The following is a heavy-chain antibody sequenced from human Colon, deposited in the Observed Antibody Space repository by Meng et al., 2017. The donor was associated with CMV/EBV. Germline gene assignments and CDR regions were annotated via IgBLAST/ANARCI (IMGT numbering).Heavy chain of an antibody. CDR3: ARTGFTDAFDI. J-gene: IGHJ3*02. D-gene: IGHD7-27*01. CDR2: MTPNSGNA. Sequence: ASVKVSCKTPGPTFISYDINWMRQGPGQGLEWMGWMTPNSGNAGYAQKFQGRISMTRDTSINTAYMELSSLTSEDTAVYFCARTGFTDAFDIWGQGTMVTVSS. V-gene: IGHV1-8*01. CDR1: GPTFISYD.